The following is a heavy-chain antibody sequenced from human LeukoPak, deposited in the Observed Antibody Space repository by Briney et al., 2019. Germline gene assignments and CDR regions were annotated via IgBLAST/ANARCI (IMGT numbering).Heavy chain of an antibody. Sequence: ASVKVSCKASGLTFSNYGITWVRQAPGQGLEWMGRIIPILGIANYAQKFQGRVTITADKSTSTAYMELSSLRSEDTAVYYCARGGPCSSTSCYTPGWFDPWGQGTLVTVSS. D-gene: IGHD2-2*02. J-gene: IGHJ5*02. CDR1: GLTFSNYG. CDR2: IIPILGIA. CDR3: ARGGPCSSTSCYTPGWFDP. V-gene: IGHV1-69*04.